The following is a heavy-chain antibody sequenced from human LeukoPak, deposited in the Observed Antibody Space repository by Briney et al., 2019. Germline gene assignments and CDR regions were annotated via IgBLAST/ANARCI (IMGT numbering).Heavy chain of an antibody. Sequence: GGSLRLSCVTSGFRFSDFAMSWVRQAPGKGLEWVSGISDSGRATYYTDSVKGRCTISRDNSKNTVNLQLNNVRAEDTALYFCARHDSFIPFWDQGMQVTVSS. D-gene: IGHD5-18*01. CDR3: ARHDSFIPF. CDR2: ISDSGRAT. V-gene: IGHV3-23*01. J-gene: IGHJ4*02. CDR1: GFRFSDFA.